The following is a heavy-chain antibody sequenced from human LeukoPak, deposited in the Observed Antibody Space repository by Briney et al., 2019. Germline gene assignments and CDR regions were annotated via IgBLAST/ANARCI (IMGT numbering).Heavy chain of an antibody. J-gene: IGHJ4*02. V-gene: IGHV4-59*01. CDR1: GGSFSSYH. Sequence: SETLSLTCTVSGGSFSSYHWTWIRQPPGKGLQWIGYIYNNGRTNYNPSLTSRVTISIDTSKNQFSLNLRSVTAADTAVYYCARGSWGGSVAYWGQGTLSPSPQ. CDR3: ARGSWGGSVAY. CDR2: IYNNGRT. D-gene: IGHD3-16*01.